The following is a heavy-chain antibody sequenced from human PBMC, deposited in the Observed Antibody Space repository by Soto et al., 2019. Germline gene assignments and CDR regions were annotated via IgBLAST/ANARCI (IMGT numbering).Heavy chain of an antibody. CDR1: GGSISSYY. D-gene: IGHD4-4*01. V-gene: IGHV4-59*01. Sequence: SETLSLTCTVSGGSISSYYWSWIRQPPGKGLEWIGYIYYSGSTNYNPSLKSRVTISVDTSKNQFSLKLCSVTAADTAVYYCARGPFYYSNLILHWFDPWGQGTLVTVSS. CDR3: ARGPFYYSNLILHWFDP. CDR2: IYYSGST. J-gene: IGHJ5*02.